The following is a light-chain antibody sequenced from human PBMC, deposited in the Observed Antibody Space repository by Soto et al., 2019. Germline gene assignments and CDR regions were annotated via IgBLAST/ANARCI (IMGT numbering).Light chain of an antibody. CDR3: HQYHSPPQT. CDR1: QTMTSAY. CDR2: AAS. Sequence: EIVLMQSPGTLSLSPGERATLSCRASQTMTSAYVAWYQQKPGQAPRLLIYAASYRATGISDKFSGSGSGTDFSLTISRLEPEDSAVYYCHQYHSPPQTFGQGNKVEIK. J-gene: IGKJ2*01. V-gene: IGKV3-20*01.